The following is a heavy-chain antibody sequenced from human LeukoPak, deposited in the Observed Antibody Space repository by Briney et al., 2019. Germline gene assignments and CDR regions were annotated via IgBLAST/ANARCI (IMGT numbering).Heavy chain of an antibody. V-gene: IGHV3-48*01. J-gene: IGHJ4*02. D-gene: IGHD2-2*01. CDR3: ARSAKGGGSVPAAMYY. Sequence: GGSLRLSCAASGLTFSSYSMNWVRQAPGKGLEWVSYISSSSSTIYYADSVKGRFTISRDNAKNSLYLQMNGLRAEDTAVYYCARSAKGGGSVPAAMYYWGQGTLVTVSS. CDR1: GLTFSSYS. CDR2: ISSSSSTI.